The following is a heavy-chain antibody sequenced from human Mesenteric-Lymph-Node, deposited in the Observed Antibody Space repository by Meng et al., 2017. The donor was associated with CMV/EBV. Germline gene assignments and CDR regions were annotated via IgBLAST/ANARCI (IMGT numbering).Heavy chain of an antibody. CDR2: IYSGGST. D-gene: IGHD2-8*01. CDR1: GFTVSSYF. CDR3: AREGALMGGAFDI. J-gene: IGHJ3*02. V-gene: IGHV3-66*02. Sequence: GESLKISCAASGFTVSSYFMSWVRQAPGKELEWVSLIYSGGSTYYADSVKGRFTISRDNSKNTLYLQMNSLRAEDTAVYYCAREGALMGGAFDIWGQGTMVTVSS.